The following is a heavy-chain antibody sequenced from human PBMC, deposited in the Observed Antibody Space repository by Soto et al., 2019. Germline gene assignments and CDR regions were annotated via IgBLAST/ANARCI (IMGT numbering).Heavy chain of an antibody. CDR3: AREESSDGDY. Sequence: GGSLRLSCAASGFTFSSYAMHWVRQAPGKGLEWVAVISYDGSNKYYADSVKGRFTISRDNSKNTLYLQMNSLRAEDTAVYYCAREESSDGDYWGQGTLVTVSS. J-gene: IGHJ4*02. CDR2: ISYDGSNK. CDR1: GFTFSSYA. V-gene: IGHV3-30-3*01. D-gene: IGHD6-25*01.